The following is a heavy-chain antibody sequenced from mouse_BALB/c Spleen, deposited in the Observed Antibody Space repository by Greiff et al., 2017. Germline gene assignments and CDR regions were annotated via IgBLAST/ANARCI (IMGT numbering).Heavy chain of an antibody. D-gene: IGHD1-1*01. V-gene: IGHV14-3*02. CDR1: GFNIKDTY. J-gene: IGHJ4*01. Sequence: DVKLQESGAELVKPGASVKLSCTASGFNIKDTYMHWVKQRPEQGLEWIGRIDPANGNTKYDPKFQGKATITADTSSNTAYLQLSSLTSEDTAVYYCALPYYGSSYYYAMDYWGQGTSVTVSS. CDR3: ALPYYGSSYYYAMDY. CDR2: IDPANGNT.